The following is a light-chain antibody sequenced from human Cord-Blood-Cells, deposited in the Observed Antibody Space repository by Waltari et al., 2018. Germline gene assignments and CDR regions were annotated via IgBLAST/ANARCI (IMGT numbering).Light chain of an antibody. CDR3: QQYKSYRT. CDR1: QSISSW. Sequence: DIQMTQSPSTLSASVGDRVTITCRASQSISSWLAWYQQKPGKAPKLLIYKASSLESGVPSRFSGSGAGTEFTLTISSLQPDDFATYYCQQYKSYRTCGQGTKVEIK. J-gene: IGKJ1*01. CDR2: KAS. V-gene: IGKV1-5*03.